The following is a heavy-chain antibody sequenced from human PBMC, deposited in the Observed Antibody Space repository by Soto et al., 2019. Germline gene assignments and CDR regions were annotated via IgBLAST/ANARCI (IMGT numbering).Heavy chain of an antibody. CDR1: GGTFSSYA. CDR2: IIPIFGTS. V-gene: IGHV1-69*01. CDR3: ATSIQYNYGPRPTYYFDY. J-gene: IGHJ4*02. D-gene: IGHD5-18*01. Sequence: QVQLVQSGAEVKKPGSSVKVSCKASGGTFSSYAISWVRQAPGQGLEWIGGIIPIFGTSTYAHKFQGRVTLTADESTGTASMELSSLRSEDTAVYYCATSIQYNYGPRPTYYFDYWGQGTLVTVSS.